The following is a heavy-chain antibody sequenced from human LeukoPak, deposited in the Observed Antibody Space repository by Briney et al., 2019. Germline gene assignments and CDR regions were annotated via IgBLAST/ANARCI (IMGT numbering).Heavy chain of an antibody. CDR3: ARDLGMAAAGTRDAFDI. V-gene: IGHV7-4-1*02. CDR2: INTNTGNP. J-gene: IGHJ3*02. Sequence: GSSVKVSCKASGYTFTSYAMNWVRQAPGQGLEWMGWINTNTGNPTYAQGFTGRFVFSLDTSVSTAYLQISSLKAEDTAVYYCARDLGMAAAGTRDAFDIWGQGTMVTVSS. CDR1: GYTFTSYA. D-gene: IGHD6-13*01.